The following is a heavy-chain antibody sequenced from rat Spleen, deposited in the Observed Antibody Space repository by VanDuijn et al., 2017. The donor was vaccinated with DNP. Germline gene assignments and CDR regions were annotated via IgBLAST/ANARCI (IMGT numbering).Heavy chain of an antibody. CDR2: ISYDGGGT. Sequence: EVQLVESGGGLVQPGRSLKLSCTVSGFTLSDYYMAWVRQAPAKGLEWVAYISYDGGGTYNGDSVKGRFTISRVNAKSTLYLQMNSLRSEDMATYYCARHVLPLRVWDYWGQGVMVTVSS. D-gene: IGHD1-4*01. V-gene: IGHV5-22*01. CDR3: ARHVLPLRVWDY. J-gene: IGHJ2*01. CDR1: GFTLSDYY.